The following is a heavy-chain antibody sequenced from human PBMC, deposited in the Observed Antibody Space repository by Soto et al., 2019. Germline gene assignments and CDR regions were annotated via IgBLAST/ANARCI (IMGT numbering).Heavy chain of an antibody. J-gene: IGHJ6*02. V-gene: IGHV3-13*01. CDR2: IGTDGNT. Sequence: EVQLVESGGGSVQPGGSLRLSCAVSGFTFSSYDMHWVRQRTGKGLEWVSAIGTDGNTYYTASVKGRFTISRENAKNSLYLQMDSLRAEDTAVYYCARDRGPYDYFGMDVWGQGTTVTVSS. CDR1: GFTFSSYD. D-gene: IGHD3-10*01. CDR3: ARDRGPYDYFGMDV.